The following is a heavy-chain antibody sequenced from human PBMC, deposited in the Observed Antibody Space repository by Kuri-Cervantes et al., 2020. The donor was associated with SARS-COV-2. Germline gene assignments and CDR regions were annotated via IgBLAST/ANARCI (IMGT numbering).Heavy chain of an antibody. V-gene: IGHV3-21*01. CDR2: ISSSSSYI. J-gene: IGHJ6*03. CDR3: ARGKDIVVVPAAIRYYYYYYMDV. CDR1: GFTFSSYS. D-gene: IGHD2-2*02. Sequence: GGSLRLSCAASGFTFSSYSMNWVRQAPGKGLEWVSSISSSSSYIYYADSVKGRFTISRDNAKNPLYLQMNSLRAEDTAVYHCARGKDIVVVPAAIRYYYYYYMDVWGKGTTVTVSS.